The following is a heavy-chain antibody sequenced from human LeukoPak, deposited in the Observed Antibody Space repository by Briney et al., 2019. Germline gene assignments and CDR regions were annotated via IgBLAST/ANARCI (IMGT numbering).Heavy chain of an antibody. D-gene: IGHD1-1*01. CDR2: IIPIFGTA. CDR1: GGTXSSYA. J-gene: IGHJ6*02. CDR3: ARDVWNDHYYYGMDV. Sequence: SVKVSCKASGGTXSSYAISGVRQAPGQGLEWMGGIIPIFGTANYAQKFQGRVTITADESTSTAYMELSSLRSEDTAVYYCARDVWNDHYYYGMDVWGQGITVTVSS. V-gene: IGHV1-69*13.